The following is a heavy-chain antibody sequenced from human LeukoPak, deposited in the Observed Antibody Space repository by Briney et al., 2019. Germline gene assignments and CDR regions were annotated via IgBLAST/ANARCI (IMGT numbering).Heavy chain of an antibody. D-gene: IGHD2-21*02. V-gene: IGHV3-53*01. CDR3: AKDPTYCGGDCYSGYFDY. CDR2: IYAGGDT. CDR1: GFTVSNNY. Sequence: GGSLRLSCAASGFTVSNNYMSWVRQAPGKGLEWVSMIYAGGDTYYADSVKGRFTISRDNSKNTLYLQMNSLRAEDTAVYYCAKDPTYCGGDCYSGYFDYWGQGTLVTVSS. J-gene: IGHJ4*02.